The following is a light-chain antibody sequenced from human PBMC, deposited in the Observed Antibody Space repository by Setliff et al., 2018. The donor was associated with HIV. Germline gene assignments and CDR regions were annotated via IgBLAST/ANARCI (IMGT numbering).Light chain of an antibody. J-gene: IGLJ2*01. CDR2: DNN. Sequence: QSVLTQPPSVSAAPGQKVTISCSGSSSNIGNNFVSWYQQLPGTAPKLLIYDNNKRPSGIPDRFSGSKSGTSATLGITGPQTGDEADYYCGAWDSRLSAVVFGGGTKVTVL. CDR3: GAWDSRLSAVV. V-gene: IGLV1-51*01. CDR1: SSNIGNNF.